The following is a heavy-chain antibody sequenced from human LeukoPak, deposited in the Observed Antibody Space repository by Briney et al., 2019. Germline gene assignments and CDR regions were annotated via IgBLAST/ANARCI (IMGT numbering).Heavy chain of an antibody. CDR3: ARDSIGYSSSPSCFDY. CDR1: GYSISSGYY. D-gene: IGHD6-6*01. CDR2: IYHSGST. V-gene: IGHV4-38-2*02. Sequence: PSETLSLTCTVSGYSISSGYYWGWIRQPPGKGLEWIGSIYHSGSTYYNPSLKSRVTISVDTSKNQFSLKLSSVTAADTAVYYCARDSIGYSSSPSCFDYWGQETLVTVSS. J-gene: IGHJ4*02.